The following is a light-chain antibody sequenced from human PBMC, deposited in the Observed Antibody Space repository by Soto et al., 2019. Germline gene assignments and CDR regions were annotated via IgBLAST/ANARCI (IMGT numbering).Light chain of an antibody. V-gene: IGKV3D-11*03. CDR3: HQRQSWPRT. Sequence: EIVLTQSPATLSSFPGDRVTLSCRASQYINTRLAWYQHRPGQAPRLCIYQTSIRAAGIPARFSASGSGTDFTLTSSDVQPEDVAREDCHQRQSWPRTFGQGTKVDIK. CDR2: QTS. J-gene: IGKJ1*01. CDR1: QYINTR.